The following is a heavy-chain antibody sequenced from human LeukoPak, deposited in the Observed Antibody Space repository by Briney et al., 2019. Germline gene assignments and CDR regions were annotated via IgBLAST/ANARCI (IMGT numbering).Heavy chain of an antibody. CDR3: ARLEGWFDP. V-gene: IGHV4-59*08. CDR1: GGSISSYY. CDR2: IYYSGST. J-gene: IGHJ5*02. Sequence: SETLSLTCTVSGGSISSYYWSWIRQPPGKGLEWIGYIYYSGSTNYNPSLKSRVTISVDTSKKQFSLKLSSVTAADTAVYYCARLEGWFDPWGQGTLVTVSS.